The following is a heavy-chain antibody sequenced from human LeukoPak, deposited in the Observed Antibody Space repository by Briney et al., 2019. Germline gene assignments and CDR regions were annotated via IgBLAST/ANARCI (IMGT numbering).Heavy chain of an antibody. CDR1: GYTFTSYD. D-gene: IGHD3-10*01. J-gene: IGHJ4*02. CDR2: INAGNGNT. CDR3: ARDRSSYDY. V-gene: IGHV1-3*01. Sequence: ASVTVSCKASGYTFTSYDMHWVRQAPGQRLEWMGWINAGNGNTKYSQKFQGRVTITRHTSASTANRELSSLRSEDTAVYCGARDRSSYDYWGQGTLVTVSS.